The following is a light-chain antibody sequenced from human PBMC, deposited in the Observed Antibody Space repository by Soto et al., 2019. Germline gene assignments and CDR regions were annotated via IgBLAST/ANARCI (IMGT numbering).Light chain of an antibody. J-gene: IGLJ1*01. CDR2: EVS. Sequence: QSVLTQPASVSGSPGQSITISCTGASIDMWGNNYVSWYQHYPGKAPKLMICEVSNRPSGVSDRFSGSKSGNTASLTISGLQAEDEADYYCSAFTGTTYVFGTGTKVTVL. CDR3: SAFTGTTYV. V-gene: IGLV2-14*01. CDR1: SIDMWGNNY.